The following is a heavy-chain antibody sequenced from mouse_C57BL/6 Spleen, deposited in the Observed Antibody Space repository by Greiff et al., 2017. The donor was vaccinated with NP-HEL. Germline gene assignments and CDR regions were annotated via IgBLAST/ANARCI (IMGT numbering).Heavy chain of an antibody. CDR1: GYSITSGYY. D-gene: IGHD1-1*01. Sequence: EVQLQESGPGLVKPSQSLSLTCSVTGYSITSGYYWNWIRQFPGNKLEWMGYISYDGSNNYNPSLKNRISITHDTSKNQFFLKLNSVTTEDTATYYCARGGGYYGSSPYYYAMDYWGQGTSVTVSS. CDR2: ISYDGSN. CDR3: ARGGGYYGSSPYYYAMDY. V-gene: IGHV3-6*01. J-gene: IGHJ4*01.